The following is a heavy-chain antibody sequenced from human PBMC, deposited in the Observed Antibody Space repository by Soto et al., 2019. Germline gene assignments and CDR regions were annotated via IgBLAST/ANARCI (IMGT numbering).Heavy chain of an antibody. D-gene: IGHD1-26*01. J-gene: IGHJ4*02. CDR1: GFTFSSYA. Sequence: EVQLLESGGGLVQPGGSLRLSCAASGFTFSSYAMRWVGQAPGKGLEWVSAISGSGGSTYYADSVKGRFTISRDNSKNTRYLQMNSLRAEDTAVYYCARRGSGSYYDYWGQGTLVTVSS. CDR2: ISGSGGST. CDR3: ARRGSGSYYDY. V-gene: IGHV3-23*01.